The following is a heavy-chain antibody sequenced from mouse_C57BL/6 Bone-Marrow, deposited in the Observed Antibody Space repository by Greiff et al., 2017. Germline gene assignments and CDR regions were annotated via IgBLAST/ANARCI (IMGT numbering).Heavy chain of an antibody. D-gene: IGHD2-5*01. Sequence: VQLQQSGPELVKPGASVKISCKASGYAFSSSWMNWVKQRPGKGLEWIGRFYPGDGDTNYNGKFKGKATLTADKSSSTAYMQLSSLTSGDSAVYFCAIYSNFDYWGQGTTLTVSS. V-gene: IGHV1-82*01. CDR1: GYAFSSSW. CDR2: FYPGDGDT. CDR3: AIYSNFDY. J-gene: IGHJ2*01.